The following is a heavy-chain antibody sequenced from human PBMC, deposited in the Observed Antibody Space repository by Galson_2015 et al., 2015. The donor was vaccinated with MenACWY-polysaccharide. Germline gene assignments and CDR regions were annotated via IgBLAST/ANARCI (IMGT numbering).Heavy chain of an antibody. CDR3: VREKQLKIDF. D-gene: IGHD5-18*01. V-gene: IGHV1-8*01. CDR1: GYTFTSYD. J-gene: IGHJ4*02. Sequence: SVKVSCKASGYTFTSYDINWVRQATGQGLEWMGWMNPKSGHTGFEQKFQVRATMTRNTSISTAYMELSSLTSEDTAVYYCVREKQLKIDFWGQGTLVTVSS. CDR2: MNPKSGHT.